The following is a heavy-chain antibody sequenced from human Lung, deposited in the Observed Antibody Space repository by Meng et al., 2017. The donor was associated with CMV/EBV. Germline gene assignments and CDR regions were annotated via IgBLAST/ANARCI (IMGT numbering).Heavy chain of an antibody. CDR2: VYHSGYT. V-gene: IGHV4-4*02. J-gene: IGHJ4*02. CDR1: GASISTCNW. Sequence: AVSGASISTCNWWSWVRQPPGKGLEWIGEVYHSGYTNYNPSLKSRVTMSVDRSKNQFSLRLSSVTAADTAIYYCARVTEYGGNCFDSWGQGTLVTVSS. D-gene: IGHD4/OR15-4a*01. CDR3: ARVTEYGGNCFDS.